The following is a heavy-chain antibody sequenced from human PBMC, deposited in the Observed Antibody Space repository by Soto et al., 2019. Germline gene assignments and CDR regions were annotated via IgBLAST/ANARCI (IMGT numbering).Heavy chain of an antibody. J-gene: IGHJ4*02. D-gene: IGHD3-10*01. V-gene: IGHV4-30-2*01. Sequence: SETLSLTCAVSGGSISSGGYSWSWIRQPPGKGLEWIGYVYHSGSTYYNPSLKSRVTISVDRSKNQFSLKLSSVTAADTAVYYCARGPPFGYWGQGTLVTVSS. CDR3: ARGPPFGY. CDR1: GGSISSGGYS. CDR2: VYHSGST.